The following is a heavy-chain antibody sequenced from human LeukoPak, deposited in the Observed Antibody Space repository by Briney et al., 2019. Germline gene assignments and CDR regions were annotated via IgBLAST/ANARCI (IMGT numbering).Heavy chain of an antibody. Sequence: SETLSLTCTVSGGSISSYYWSWIRQPPVKGLEWIGYIYYSGSTNYNPSLKSRVAISVDTSKNQFSLKLSSVTAADTAVYYCARFSIGSYDYYFDYWGQGTLVTVSS. V-gene: IGHV4-59*08. J-gene: IGHJ4*02. CDR2: IYYSGST. D-gene: IGHD6-19*01. CDR3: ARFSIGSYDYYFDY. CDR1: GGSISSYY.